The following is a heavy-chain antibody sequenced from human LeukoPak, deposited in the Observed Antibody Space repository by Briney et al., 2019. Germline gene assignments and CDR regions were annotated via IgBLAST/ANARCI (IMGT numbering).Heavy chain of an antibody. D-gene: IGHD6-13*01. Sequence: ASVKVSCKVSGYTLTELSMHWVRQAPGKGLEWMGGFDPEDDETIYAQKFQGRVTMTVDTSTDTAYMELSSLRSEDTAVYYCATLRGSGIAAAGTDYWGQGTLVTVSS. V-gene: IGHV1-24*01. CDR2: FDPEDDET. CDR1: GYTLTELS. J-gene: IGHJ4*02. CDR3: ATLRGSGIAAAGTDY.